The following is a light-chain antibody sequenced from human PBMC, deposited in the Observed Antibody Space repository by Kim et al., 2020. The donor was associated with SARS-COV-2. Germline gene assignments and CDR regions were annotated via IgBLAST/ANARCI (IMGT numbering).Light chain of an antibody. CDR3: QQYNNWPPA. Sequence: VSPGERATLSCRASQSVSSNLAWYQQKPGQAPRLLIYGASTRATGIPARFSGSGSGTEFTLTISSLQSEDFAVYYCQQYNNWPPAFGGGTKVDIK. CDR1: QSVSSN. V-gene: IGKV3-15*01. CDR2: GAS. J-gene: IGKJ4*01.